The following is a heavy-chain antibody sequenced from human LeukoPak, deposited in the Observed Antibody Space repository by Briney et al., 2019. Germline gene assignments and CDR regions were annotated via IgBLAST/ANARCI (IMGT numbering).Heavy chain of an antibody. CDR3: AFLSLALGYCSGGSCPRYYYYYYGMDV. J-gene: IGHJ6*01. CDR2: INAGNGNT. V-gene: IGHV1-3*01. CDR1: GYTFTSYA. D-gene: IGHD2-15*01. Sequence: ASVKVSCKASGYTFTSYAMHWVRQAPGQRLEWVGWINAGNGNTKYSQKFQGRVTITRDTSASTAYMEMSSLRSEDTAVYYCAFLSLALGYCSGGSCPRYYYYYYGMDVWGQGTTVTV.